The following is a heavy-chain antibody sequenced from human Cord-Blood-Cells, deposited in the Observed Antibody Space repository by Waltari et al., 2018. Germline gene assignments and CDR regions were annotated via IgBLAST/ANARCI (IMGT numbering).Heavy chain of an antibody. J-gene: IGHJ1*01. CDR1: GGSFSGYY. CDR3: ATAFPGIAAAGTEYFQH. Sequence: QVQLQQWGAGLLKPSGTLSLTCAVYGGSFSGYYRSWIRQPPGKGLEWIGEINHSGSTNYTPSLKSRVTISVDTSKNQFSLKLSSVTAADTAVYYCATAFPGIAAAGTEYFQHWGQGTLVTVSS. D-gene: IGHD6-13*01. CDR2: INHSGST. V-gene: IGHV4-34*01.